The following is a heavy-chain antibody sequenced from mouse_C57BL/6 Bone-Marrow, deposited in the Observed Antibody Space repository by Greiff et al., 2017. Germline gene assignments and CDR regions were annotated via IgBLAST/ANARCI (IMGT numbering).Heavy chain of an antibody. Sequence: QVQLQQPGAELVRPGSSVKLSCKASGYTFTSYWMHWVKQRPIQGLEWIGNIDPPDSETHYNQKFKDKATLTVDKSSSTAYMRLSSLTSANSAVYYCARGYYGNYFNYWGQDPTLTVSS. CDR1: GYTFTSYW. J-gene: IGHJ2*01. V-gene: IGHV1-52*01. CDR3: ARGYYGNYFNY. D-gene: IGHD1-1*01. CDR2: IDPPDSET.